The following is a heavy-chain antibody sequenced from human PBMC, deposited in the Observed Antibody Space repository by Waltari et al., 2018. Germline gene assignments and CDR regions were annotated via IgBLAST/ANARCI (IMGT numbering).Heavy chain of an antibody. D-gene: IGHD1-26*01. CDR1: GGSFSDYY. J-gene: IGHJ4*02. CDR3: ARGGGGSYSALIY. CDR2: INYSGSV. V-gene: IGHV4-34*02. Sequence: QVQLQQWGGGLLKPSETLSLTCGIFGGSFSDYYWTWTRQSPEKGLEWIGEINYSGSVNYNPSLRSRVTMSLDISKKHFSLRVTSVAAADSAVYYCARGGGGSYSALIYWGQGTLVTVSS.